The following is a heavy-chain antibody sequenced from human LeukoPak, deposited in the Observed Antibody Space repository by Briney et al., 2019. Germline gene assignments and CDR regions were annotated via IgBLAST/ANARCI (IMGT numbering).Heavy chain of an antibody. V-gene: IGHV3-21*01. Sequence: WGSLRLSCAASGFPFSSLTLNWVRPAPGKGLEWVASISSNNYKWYADSVKGRFTISRDNTKNSPYLPNNNLRTRDTAVYYCSGGKAPGGARHYDYWGQGTLVTVSS. J-gene: IGHJ4*02. D-gene: IGHD3-16*01. CDR2: ISSNNYK. CDR1: GFPFSSLT. CDR3: SGGKAPGGARHYDY.